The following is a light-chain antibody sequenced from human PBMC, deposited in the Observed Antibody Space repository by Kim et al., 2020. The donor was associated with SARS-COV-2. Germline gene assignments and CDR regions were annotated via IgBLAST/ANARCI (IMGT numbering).Light chain of an antibody. V-gene: IGKV1-5*03. CDR3: QQYDAYPRT. CDR2: EAS. Sequence: AHVGDRVTITCRASQSVTTWLAWYQQKPGQAPKLLSYEASSLQNGVPPRFSGSGYGTEFALTISSLQPEDFATYYCQQYDAYPRTFGQGTKVDIK. CDR1: QSVTTW. J-gene: IGKJ1*01.